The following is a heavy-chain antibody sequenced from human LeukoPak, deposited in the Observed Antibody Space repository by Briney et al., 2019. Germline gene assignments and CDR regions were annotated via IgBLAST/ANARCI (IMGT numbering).Heavy chain of an antibody. Sequence: GGSLRLSCEASGFSFSIYGMSWVRQAPGKGLEWVSGIHWNGGSTGHADSVKGRFTISRDNAKNSLYLQMNSLRAEDTALYYCARDYTAIIRGFDNWGQGTLVTVSS. CDR2: IHWNGGST. V-gene: IGHV3-20*04. D-gene: IGHD5-18*01. J-gene: IGHJ4*02. CDR1: GFSFSIYG. CDR3: ARDYTAIIRGFDN.